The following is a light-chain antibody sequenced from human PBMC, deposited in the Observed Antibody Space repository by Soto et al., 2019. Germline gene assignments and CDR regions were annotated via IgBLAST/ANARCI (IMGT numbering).Light chain of an antibody. J-gene: IGKJ1*01. V-gene: IGKV1-39*01. Sequence: DIQMTQSPSSLSASVGDSITISCRASQYISTYLNCYQQKPGKAPKLLIYVASNLQSGVPSRFSGSGSGTDFTLTISSLQPEDIATYYCQESYSTSFGQGTKVDIK. CDR3: QESYSTS. CDR1: QYISTY. CDR2: VAS.